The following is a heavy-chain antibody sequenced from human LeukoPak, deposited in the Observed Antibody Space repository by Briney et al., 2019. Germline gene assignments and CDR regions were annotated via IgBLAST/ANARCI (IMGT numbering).Heavy chain of an antibody. D-gene: IGHD2-2*01. CDR1: GGSISSYY. V-gene: IGHV4-59*12. CDR3: ARGCSSTSCFRFDI. Sequence: SETLSLTCTVSGGSISSYYWSWIRQPPGKGLGWIGYIYYSGSTNYNPSLKSRVTISVDTSKNQFSLKLSSVTAADTAVYYCARGCSSTSCFRFDIWGQGTMVTVSS. J-gene: IGHJ3*02. CDR2: IYYSGST.